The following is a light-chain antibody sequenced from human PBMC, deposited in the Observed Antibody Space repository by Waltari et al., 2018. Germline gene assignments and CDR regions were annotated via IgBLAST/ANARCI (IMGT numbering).Light chain of an antibody. CDR1: TSYVWSYDL. CDR2: EVF. CDR3: CSYAGRGTYV. V-gene: IGLV2-23*02. J-gene: IGLJ1*01. Sequence: QSALTQPAPVSGTTGQSITIYRSGTTSYVWSYDLVAWYQQHPGEAPKLLICEVFKRPPDTSSRFSGAKSGSTASLTISGLQPEDEADYYCCSYAGRGTYVFGSGTKVTVL.